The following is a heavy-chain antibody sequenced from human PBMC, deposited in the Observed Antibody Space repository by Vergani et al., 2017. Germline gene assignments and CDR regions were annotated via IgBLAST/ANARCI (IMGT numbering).Heavy chain of an antibody. CDR3: FYKKTECGTTGCFYPLYYDYYMDL. CDR1: GFSLNTRGVS. V-gene: IGHV2-5*04. J-gene: IGHJ6*03. Sequence: QITLKESGPTLVKPTQTLTLTCTFSGFSLNTRGVSVAWIRQPPGKALDWLALIYWNDDQHYSPSLNNRVTITKDTSKNQVVLTMTNMDSVDTGTYYFFYKKTECGTTGCFYPLYYDYYMDLWGKGTTVTVSS. CDR2: IYWNDDQ. D-gene: IGHD1-7*01.